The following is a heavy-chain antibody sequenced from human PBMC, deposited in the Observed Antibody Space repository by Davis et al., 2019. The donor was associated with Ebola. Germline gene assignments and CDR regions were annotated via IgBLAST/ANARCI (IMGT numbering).Heavy chain of an antibody. Sequence: HTGGSLRLSCAASGFTFSSYGMHWVRQAPGKGLVWVSRINSDGSSTSYADSVKGRFTISRDNAKNTLYLQMNSLRAEDTAVYYCARVGDCSSTSCFLYYYYGMDVWGQGTTVTVSS. CDR2: INSDGSST. V-gene: IGHV3-74*01. D-gene: IGHD2-2*01. CDR1: GFTFSSYG. J-gene: IGHJ6*02. CDR3: ARVGDCSSTSCFLYYYYGMDV.